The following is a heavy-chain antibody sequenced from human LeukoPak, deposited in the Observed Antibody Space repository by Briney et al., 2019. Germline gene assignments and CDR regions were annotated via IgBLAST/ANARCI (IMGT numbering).Heavy chain of an antibody. CDR1: GYTFTNFG. D-gene: IGHD4-23*01. CDR3: ARGSKATVVNPVDY. CDR2: ISVYNGNT. J-gene: IGHJ4*02. V-gene: IGHV1-18*01. Sequence: ASVKVSCKTSGYTFTNFGICWVRQAPGQGLEWMGWISVYNGNTNYAQNLQGRVTMTTDTSTSTAYMELRSLRSDDTAVCYCARGSKATVVNPVDYWGQGTLVTVPS.